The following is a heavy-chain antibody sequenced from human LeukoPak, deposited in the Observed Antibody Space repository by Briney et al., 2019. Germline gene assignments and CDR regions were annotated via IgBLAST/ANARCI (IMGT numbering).Heavy chain of an antibody. J-gene: IGHJ4*02. D-gene: IGHD3-22*01. CDR2: IDPSDSNT. V-gene: IGHV5-10-1*01. CDR3: ARRLVNYYGMETGFDY. CDR1: EYSFTTYW. Sequence: GESLKISCKGSEYSFTTYWISWVRQMPGKGLEWIGRIDPSDSNTKYSPSFEGHVTISVDTSITTAYLQWNSLKASDTAIYYCARRLVNYYGMETGFDYWGQGTLVTVSS.